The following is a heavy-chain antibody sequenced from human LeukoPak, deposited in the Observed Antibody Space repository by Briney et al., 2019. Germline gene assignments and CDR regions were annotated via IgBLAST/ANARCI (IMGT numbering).Heavy chain of an antibody. CDR1: GFTFSNYD. J-gene: IGHJ6*02. D-gene: IGHD2-15*01. CDR2: ISGSGGST. Sequence: GGSLRLSCAASGFTFSNYDMNWVRQAPGKGLEWVSAISGSGGSTYYADSVKGRFTISRDNSKNTLYLQMNSLRAEDTAVYYCAKGGYCSGGSCYYYGMDVWGQGTTVTVSS. CDR3: AKGGYCSGGSCYYYGMDV. V-gene: IGHV3-23*01.